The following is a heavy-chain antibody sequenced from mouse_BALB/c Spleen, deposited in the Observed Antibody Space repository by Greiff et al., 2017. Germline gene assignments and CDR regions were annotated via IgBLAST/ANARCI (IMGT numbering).Heavy chain of an antibody. CDR3: ARSSTGTYYFDY. J-gene: IGHJ2*01. D-gene: IGHD4-1*02. V-gene: IGHV5-17*02. CDR1: GFTFSSFG. Sequence: EVQVVESGGGLVQPGGSRKLSCAASGFTFSSFGMHWVRQAPEKGLEWVAYISSGSSTIYYADTVKGRFTISRDNPKNTLFLQMTSLRSEDTAMYYCARSSTGTYYFDYWGQGTTLTVSS. CDR2: ISSGSSTI.